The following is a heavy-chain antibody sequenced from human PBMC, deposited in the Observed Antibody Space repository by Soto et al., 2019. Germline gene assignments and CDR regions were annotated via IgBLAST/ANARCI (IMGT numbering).Heavy chain of an antibody. CDR2: IYYSGST. CDR1: GGYIGNYY. Sequence: SEPMSLTSSVSGGYIGNYYWSWIRKQQGKGLEWIGYIYYSGSTNYNPSLKSRVTISVDTSKNQFSLKLSSVTAADTAVYYCARLEYYDFWSGYLVSWFDPWGQGTLVTVSS. CDR3: ARLEYYDFWSGYLVSWFDP. J-gene: IGHJ5*02. V-gene: IGHV4-59*08. D-gene: IGHD3-3*01.